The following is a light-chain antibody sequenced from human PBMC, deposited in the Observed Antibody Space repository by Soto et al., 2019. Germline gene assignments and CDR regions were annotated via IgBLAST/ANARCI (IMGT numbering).Light chain of an antibody. CDR3: QQTYRTPLT. V-gene: IGKV1-39*01. J-gene: IGKJ4*01. CDR1: ENIVTH. CDR2: GAS. Sequence: DIQMTQSPNSLSASLRDRVTITCRASENIVTHLNWYQQGPGKAPKVLIYGASNLQPGVPSRLSGSGSGTDFILTISSLQPEDFASYYCQQTYRTPLTFGAGTKVDIK.